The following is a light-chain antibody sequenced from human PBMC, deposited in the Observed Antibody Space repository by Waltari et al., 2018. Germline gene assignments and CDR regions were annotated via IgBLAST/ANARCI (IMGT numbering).Light chain of an antibody. Sequence: EIVLTQSPATLSLSPGERVTLSCRASQSVSNYLAWYQQKPGQAPRLLIYDTSNRATGIPARFSGSGSGTDFTLTISSLEPEDFAVYYCQQGSDWPPPTFGGGTKVEIK. J-gene: IGKJ4*01. V-gene: IGKV3-11*01. CDR3: QQGSDWPPPT. CDR2: DTS. CDR1: QSVSNY.